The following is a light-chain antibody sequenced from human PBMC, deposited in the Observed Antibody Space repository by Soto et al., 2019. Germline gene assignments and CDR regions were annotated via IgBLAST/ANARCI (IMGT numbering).Light chain of an antibody. J-gene: IGKJ2*01. Sequence: EIMLTQSPGTLSLSPGERATLSCRASQSVSSSYLAWYQQKPGQAPRLLIYGASSRDTGIPDRFSGSGFGTDFTLTISRMEPEDLAEYYCQQYGSSLPYTFGEGTKREIK. CDR3: QQYGSSLPYT. CDR1: QSVSSSY. V-gene: IGKV3-20*01. CDR2: GAS.